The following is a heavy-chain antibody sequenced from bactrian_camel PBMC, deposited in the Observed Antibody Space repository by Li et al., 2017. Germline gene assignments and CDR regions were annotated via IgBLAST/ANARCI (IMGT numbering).Heavy chain of an antibody. Sequence: DVQLVESGGGSVQAGGSLRLSCTHYGYSSSRHCMGWFRQAPGKAREGIAGIRRDGDEYYADSVKGRFTISQDNAKNIIYLQMNSLLPEDTAMYYCKASTRDGGPCVPGQFGYWGQGTQVTVS. CDR3: KASTRDGGPCVPGQFGY. CDR1: GYSSSRHC. J-gene: IGHJ6*01. CDR2: IRRDGDE. D-gene: IGHD2*01. V-gene: IGHV3S31*01.